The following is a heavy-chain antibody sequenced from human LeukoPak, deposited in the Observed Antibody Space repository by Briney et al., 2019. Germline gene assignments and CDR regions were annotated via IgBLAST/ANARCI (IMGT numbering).Heavy chain of an antibody. J-gene: IGHJ4*02. CDR2: MYSGGST. V-gene: IGHV3-53*01. Sequence: QPGGSLRLSCAASGFMFSSHGMHWVRQAPGKGLEWVSVMYSGGSTYYADSVEGRFTISRDNSKNTVYLQMNSLRAEDTAVYYCASVTMVRGPHFDYWGQGTLVTVSS. CDR3: ASVTMVRGPHFDY. CDR1: GFMFSSHG. D-gene: IGHD3-10*01.